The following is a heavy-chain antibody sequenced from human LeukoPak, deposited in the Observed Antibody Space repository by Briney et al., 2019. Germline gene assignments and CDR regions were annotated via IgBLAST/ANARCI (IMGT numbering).Heavy chain of an antibody. J-gene: IGHJ4*02. CDR3: AKDRGGTGDFDY. CDR2: INPDNGNA. D-gene: IGHD3-10*01. Sequence: ASVKVSCKASGYPFISYVIHWVRQAPGQRLEWMGWINPDNGNAEYSQKFQGRIIITRDPSATTAYMELSSLRSEDMAVYYCAKDRGGTGDFDYWGQGTLVTVSS. V-gene: IGHV1-3*01. CDR1: GYPFISYV.